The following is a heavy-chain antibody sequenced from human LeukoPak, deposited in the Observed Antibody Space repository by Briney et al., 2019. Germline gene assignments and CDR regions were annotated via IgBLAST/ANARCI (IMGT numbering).Heavy chain of an antibody. V-gene: IGHV4-59*12. J-gene: IGHJ6*02. CDR1: GGSISSYY. CDR3: ARGSGSYYYYYGMDV. CDR2: IYNSGST. D-gene: IGHD3-10*01. Sequence: PSETLSLTCTVSGGSISSYYWSWIRQPPGKGLEWIGYIYNSGSTNHNPSLRSRVTISVDTSKNQFSLKLSSVTAADTAVYYCARGSGSYYYYYGMDVWGQGTTVTVSS.